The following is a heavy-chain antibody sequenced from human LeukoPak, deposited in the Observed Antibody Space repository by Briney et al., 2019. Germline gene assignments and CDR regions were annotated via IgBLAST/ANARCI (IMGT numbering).Heavy chain of an antibody. CDR3: ARGYSSSCCFY. Sequence: PSETLSLTCAVYGGSFSGYYWSWIRQPPGKGLEWIGEINHSGSTNYNLSLKSRVTISVDTSKNQFSLKLSSVTAADTAVYYCARGYSSSCCFYWGQGTLVTVSS. V-gene: IGHV4-34*01. CDR2: INHSGST. D-gene: IGHD6-13*01. CDR1: GGSFSGYY. J-gene: IGHJ4*02.